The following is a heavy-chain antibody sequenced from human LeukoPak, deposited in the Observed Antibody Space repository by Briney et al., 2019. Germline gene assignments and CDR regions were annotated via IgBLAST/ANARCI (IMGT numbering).Heavy chain of an antibody. CDR2: ISSSSSYI. V-gene: IGHV3-21*01. J-gene: IGHJ6*02. CDR3: AREVRYSSGWDYYYYYGMDV. CDR1: EFTFSSYS. D-gene: IGHD6-19*01. Sequence: GGSLRPSCAASEFTFSSYSMNWVRQAPGKGLEWVSSISSSSSYIYYADSVKGRFTISRDNAKNSLYLQMNSLRAEDTAVYYCAREVRYSSGWDYYYYYGMDVWGQGTTVTVSS.